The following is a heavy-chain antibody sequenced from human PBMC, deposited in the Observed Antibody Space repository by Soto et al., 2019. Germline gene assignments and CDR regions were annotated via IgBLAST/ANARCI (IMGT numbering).Heavy chain of an antibody. CDR3: AKDQGVNGAYSYGYDY. V-gene: IGHV3-23*01. D-gene: IGHD5-18*01. CDR2: LSASGGST. CDR1: GFTFSSYA. Sequence: PGGSLRLSCAASGFTFSSYAMSWVRQAPGKGLEWVLALSASGGSTYYADSVKGRFTISRDNSKDTLYLQMNSLRAEDTAVYYCAKDQGVNGAYSYGYDYWGQGILVTVSS. J-gene: IGHJ4*02.